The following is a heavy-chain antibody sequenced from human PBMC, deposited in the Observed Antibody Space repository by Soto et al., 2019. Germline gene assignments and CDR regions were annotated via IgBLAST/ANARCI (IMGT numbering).Heavy chain of an antibody. V-gene: IGHV1-69*12. Sequence: QVQLVQSGAEVKKPGSSVMVSCNDSGGTLRNYGIGWVRQAPGQGVEWMGGIIPVFGTANYAQKFQGRGTITADESTSEVYMEGTSLRTEDTAVYYCSGGDANKIVVTTYYGVDVWGEGTTVTVSS. D-gene: IGHD4-17*01. CDR3: SGGDANKIVVTTYYGVDV. CDR2: IIPVFGTA. J-gene: IGHJ6*04. CDR1: GGTLRNYG.